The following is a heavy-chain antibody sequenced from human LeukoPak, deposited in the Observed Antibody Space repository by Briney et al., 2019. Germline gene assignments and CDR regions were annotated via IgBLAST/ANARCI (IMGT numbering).Heavy chain of an antibody. CDR1: GFTFSSYA. V-gene: IGHV3-23*01. D-gene: IGHD6-13*01. CDR3: AKFLGSSWYTPDAFDI. J-gene: IGHJ3*02. CDR2: ISGSGGST. Sequence: GGSLRLSCAASGFTFSSYAMSWVRQAPGKGLEWVSAISGSGGSTYYADSVKGRFTISRDNSKNTLYLQMNSLRAEDTAVYYCAKFLGSSWYTPDAFDIWGQGTMVTVSS.